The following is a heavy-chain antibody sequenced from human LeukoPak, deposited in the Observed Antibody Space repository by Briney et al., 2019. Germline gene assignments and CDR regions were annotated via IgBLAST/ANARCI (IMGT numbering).Heavy chain of an antibody. CDR1: GYSVSSGYY. J-gene: IGHJ4*02. Sequence: SETLSLTCTVSGYSVSSGYYWGWIRQPPGKGLEWIGSIYHSGSTYYNPSLKSRVTISVDTSKNQFSLKLSSVTAADTAVYYCARVLYSDYVVFDYWGQGTLVTVSS. CDR3: ARVLYSDYVVFDY. CDR2: IYHSGST. V-gene: IGHV4-38-2*02. D-gene: IGHD5-12*01.